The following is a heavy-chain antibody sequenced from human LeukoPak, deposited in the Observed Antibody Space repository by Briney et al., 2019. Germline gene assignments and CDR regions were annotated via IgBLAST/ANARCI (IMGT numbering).Heavy chain of an antibody. V-gene: IGHV3-15*01. D-gene: IGHD1-26*01. CDR1: GFTFSDAW. CDR2: LKSKTDGGTT. Sequence: GGSLRLSCAASGFTFSDAWMSWVRQAPGKGLEWVGRLKSKTDGGTTDYAAPVKGRFTISRDDSKSTLYLQMHRLKTEDTAVYYCTTDPRGVRVGIVGAIRRGYWGQGTLVTVSS. CDR3: TTDPRGVRVGIVGAIRRGY. J-gene: IGHJ4*02.